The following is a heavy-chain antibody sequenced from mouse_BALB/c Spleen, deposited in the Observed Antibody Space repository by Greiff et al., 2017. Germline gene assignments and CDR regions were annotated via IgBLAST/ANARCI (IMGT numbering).Heavy chain of an antibody. CDR2: ISSGGSYT. D-gene: IGHD2-14*01. CDR3: AREGNRYLDY. Sequence: EVHLVESGGDLVKPGGSLKLSCAASGFTFSSYGMSWVRQTPDKRLEWVATISSGGSYTYYPDSVKGRFTISRDNAKNTLYLQMSSLKSEDTAMYYCAREGNRYLDYWGQGTTLTVSS. J-gene: IGHJ2*01. V-gene: IGHV5-6*01. CDR1: GFTFSSYG.